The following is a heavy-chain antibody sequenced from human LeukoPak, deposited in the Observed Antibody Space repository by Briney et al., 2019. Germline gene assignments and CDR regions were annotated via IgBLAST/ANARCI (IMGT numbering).Heavy chain of an antibody. J-gene: IGHJ6*02. D-gene: IGHD4-17*01. V-gene: IGHV3-30-3*01. CDR1: GFTFSSYA. CDR2: ISYDGSNK. CDR3: ARDTVGYGMDV. Sequence: GRSLRLSCAASGFTFSSYAMHWVHQAPGKGLEWVAVISYDGSNKYYADSVKGRFTISRDNSKNTLYLQMNSLRAEDTAVYYCARDTVGYGMDVWGQGTTVTVSS.